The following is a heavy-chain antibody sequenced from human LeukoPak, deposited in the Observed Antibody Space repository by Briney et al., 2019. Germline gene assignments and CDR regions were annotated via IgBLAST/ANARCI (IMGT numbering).Heavy chain of an antibody. Sequence: PGGSLRLSCAASGFTFSSYSMNWVRQAPGKGLEWVSSISSSSYVYYADSVKGRFTISRDNAKNSLYLQMNSLRAEDTAVYYCARDRTSDYGPGYYFDYWGQGTLVTVSS. D-gene: IGHD4-17*01. J-gene: IGHJ4*02. CDR1: GFTFSSYS. CDR2: ISSSSYV. CDR3: ARDRTSDYGPGYYFDY. V-gene: IGHV3-21*01.